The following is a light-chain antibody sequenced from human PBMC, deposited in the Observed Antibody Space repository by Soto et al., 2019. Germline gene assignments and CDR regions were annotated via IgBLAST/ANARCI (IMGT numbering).Light chain of an antibody. Sequence: EIVLTQSPATLSLSPGERATLSCRASQSLGYYLAWFQQKHGQAPRLLIYDTSNRASGIPARFRGSGSGAAFTLTISSLDPEDFAVYYCQQRRDWPLTCGGGTKVEIK. V-gene: IGKV3-11*01. CDR1: QSLGYY. CDR3: QQRRDWPLT. CDR2: DTS. J-gene: IGKJ4*01.